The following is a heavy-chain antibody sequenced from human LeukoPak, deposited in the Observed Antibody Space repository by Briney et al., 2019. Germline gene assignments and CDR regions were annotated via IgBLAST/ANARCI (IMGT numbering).Heavy chain of an antibody. CDR2: IYTSGGT. CDR3: TRQRHADIVGTTVFDY. CDR1: GGSISNYY. J-gene: IGHJ4*02. D-gene: IGHD1-1*01. V-gene: IGHV4-4*09. Sequence: KPSETLSLTCTVSGGSISNYYWSWMRQPPGKGLEWIGYIYTSGGTNYNPSLKSRVTISVDTSKNQFSLKLNSVTAADTAVYYCTRQRHADIVGTTVFDYWGQGTLVTVSS.